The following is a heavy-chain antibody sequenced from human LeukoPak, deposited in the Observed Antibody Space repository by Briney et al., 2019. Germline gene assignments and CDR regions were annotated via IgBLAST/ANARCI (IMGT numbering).Heavy chain of an antibody. CDR3: ASKLTAVAGYFDY. D-gene: IGHD6-19*01. V-gene: IGHV4-38-2*02. J-gene: IGHJ4*02. Sequence: SETLSLTCTVSGYSISSGYYWGWIRPPPGKGLEWIGSIYHSGSTYYNPSLKSRVTISVDKLKNQFSLKMSSVTAADTAVYYCASKLTAVAGYFDYWGQGTLVTVSS. CDR2: IYHSGST. CDR1: GYSISSGYY.